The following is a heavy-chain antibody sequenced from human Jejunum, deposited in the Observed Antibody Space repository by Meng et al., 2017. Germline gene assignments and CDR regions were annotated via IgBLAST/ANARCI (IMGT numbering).Heavy chain of an antibody. CDR2: IYYSGTA. J-gene: IGHJ4*02. Sequence: SETLSLTCTVSGGSISSTIYHWDWIRQPPGKGLEWIGSIYYSGTAYYNPSLKSRVTVSVDTSKNQFSLKVSSVTAADTAVYYCASDRGHGASGNWGQGTLVTVSS. V-gene: IGHV4-39*07. CDR1: GGSISSTIYH. D-gene: IGHD4/OR15-4a*01. CDR3: ASDRGHGASGN.